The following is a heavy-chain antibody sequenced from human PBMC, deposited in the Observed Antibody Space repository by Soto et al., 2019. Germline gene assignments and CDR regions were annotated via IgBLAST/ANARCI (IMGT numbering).Heavy chain of an antibody. D-gene: IGHD4-17*01. Sequence: ASVKVSCKASGYTFTSYYMHWVRQAPGQGLEWMGIINPSGGSTSYAQKFQGRVTMTRDTSTSTVYMELSSLRSEDTAVYYCASHSDRRPILGAVTTFRALDAFDIWGQGTMVTVSS. CDR1: GYTFTSYY. CDR3: ASHSDRRPILGAVTTFRALDAFDI. J-gene: IGHJ3*02. V-gene: IGHV1-46*03. CDR2: INPSGGST.